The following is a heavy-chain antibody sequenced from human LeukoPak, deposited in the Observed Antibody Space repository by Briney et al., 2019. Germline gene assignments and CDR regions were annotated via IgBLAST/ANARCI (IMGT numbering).Heavy chain of an antibody. D-gene: IGHD3-22*01. CDR3: ARDPYDSSGYYFDY. CDR2: ISYDGSNK. V-gene: IGHV3-30*04. J-gene: IGHJ4*02. CDR1: GFTFSSYA. Sequence: GGSLRLSCAASGFTFSSYAMHWVRQAPGKGLEWVAVISYDGSNKYYADSVKGRFTISRDNARNSLYLQMNSLRVEDTAVYYCARDPYDSSGYYFDYWGQGTLVTVSS.